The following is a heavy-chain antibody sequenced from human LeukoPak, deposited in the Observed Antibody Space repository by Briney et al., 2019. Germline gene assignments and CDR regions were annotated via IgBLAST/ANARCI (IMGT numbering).Heavy chain of an antibody. V-gene: IGHV3-23*01. D-gene: IGHD2/OR15-2a*01. CDR1: GFTFSSYA. CDR2: ISGSGGST. J-gene: IGHJ4*02. CDR3: AKQVSCDTTTCYSGMPPDY. Sequence: GGSLRLSCAASGFTFSSYAMSWVRQAPGKGLEWVSAISGSGGSTYYADSVKGRFTISRDNSKNTLYLQMNNLRAEDTAVYYCAKQVSCDTTTCYSGMPPDYWGQGTLATVSS.